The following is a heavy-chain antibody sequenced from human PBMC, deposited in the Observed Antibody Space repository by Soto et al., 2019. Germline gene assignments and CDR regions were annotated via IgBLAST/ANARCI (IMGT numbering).Heavy chain of an antibody. D-gene: IGHD5-12*01. V-gene: IGHV4-4*07. J-gene: IGHJ4*02. CDR3: AREGSYSAYNFAHGIQLWSFDF. CDR2: IFSSGST. CDR1: GGSINTFY. Sequence: SETLSLTCTVSGGSINTFYWSWVRQPAGKGLEWIGRIFSSGSTSFNPSLESRVAMSVDTSKNHFSLNLSAVTAADMAVYYCAREGSYSAYNFAHGIQLWSFDFWGQGALVTVPQ.